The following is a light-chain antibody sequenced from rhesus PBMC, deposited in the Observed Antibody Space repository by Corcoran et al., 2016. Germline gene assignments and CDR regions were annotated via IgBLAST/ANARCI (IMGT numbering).Light chain of an antibody. CDR2: WAS. Sequence: DIVMTQSPDSLAVSLGERVTINCKSSQSLLYSSNNKNYLAWYQQKPGQAPKLLIYWASTRESGVPNRFRGRGSGTDFTLTISGRQAEDVAVYYCQQHYSSPLTFGGGTKVEL. CDR1: QSLLYSSNNKNY. CDR3: QQHYSSPLT. J-gene: IGKJ4*01. V-gene: IGKV4-1*01.